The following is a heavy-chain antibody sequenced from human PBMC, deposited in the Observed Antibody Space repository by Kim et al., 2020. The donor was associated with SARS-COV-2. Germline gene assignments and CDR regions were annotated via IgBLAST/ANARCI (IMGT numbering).Heavy chain of an antibody. CDR3: ARGLLLPSN. J-gene: IGHJ4*02. CDR2: SNK. D-gene: IGHD3-22*01. Sequence: SNKYYADSVKGRFTISRDNSKNTLYLQMNSLRAEDTAVYYCARGLLLPSNWGQGTLVTVSS. V-gene: IGHV3-33*01.